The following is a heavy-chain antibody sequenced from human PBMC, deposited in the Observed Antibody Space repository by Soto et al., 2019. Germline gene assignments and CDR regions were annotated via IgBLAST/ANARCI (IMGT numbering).Heavy chain of an antibody. CDR1: GYAFTGYY. CDR2: INPNSGGT. Sequence: ASGKVSCQGSGYAFTGYYLHWVRQAPGQGLEWMGWINPNSGGTNYAQKFQGRVTMTRDTSISTAYMELSRLRSDDTAVYYCARDSGSYLGYYYGMDVCGQGTTVTVSS. D-gene: IGHD1-26*01. J-gene: IGHJ6*02. CDR3: ARDSGSYLGYYYGMDV. V-gene: IGHV1-2*02.